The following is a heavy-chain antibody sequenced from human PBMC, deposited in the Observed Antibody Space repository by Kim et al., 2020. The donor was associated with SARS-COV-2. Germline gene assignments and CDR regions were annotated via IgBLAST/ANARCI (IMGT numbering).Heavy chain of an antibody. CDR1: GFTFSSHW. J-gene: IGHJ3*01. D-gene: IGHD2-21*02. CDR2: IKQDGGEK. V-gene: IGHV3-7*01. CDR3: ARGISCGGDCSSSDAFDL. Sequence: GGSLRLSCAASGFTFSSHWLSWVRQAPGKGLEWVANIKQDGGEKYYVDSVKGRFTISRDNSKNSLSLQMNSLRADDTAVYHCARGISCGGDCSSSDAFDLWGQGTMVSVSS.